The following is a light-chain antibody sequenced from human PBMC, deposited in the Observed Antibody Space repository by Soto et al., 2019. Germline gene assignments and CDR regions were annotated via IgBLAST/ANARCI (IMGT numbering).Light chain of an antibody. CDR3: QSYDADILI. V-gene: IGLV6-57*01. CDR2: EDD. J-gene: IGLJ2*01. Sequence: NFMLSQPHSVSESPGKTVTISCTRSSGNIVSNYVQWYQQRPGRSPTTVIYEDDDRRSGVPDRFSGSIDTSSNSSSLTISXXXXXXXXXYYCQSYDADILIFGGGTKLTV. CDR1: SGNIVSNY.